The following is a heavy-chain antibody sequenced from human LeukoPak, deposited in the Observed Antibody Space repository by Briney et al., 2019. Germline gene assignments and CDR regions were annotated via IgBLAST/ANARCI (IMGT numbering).Heavy chain of an antibody. V-gene: IGHV1-69*02. D-gene: IGHD2-2*01. CDR1: GGTFSSYT. Sequence: SVKVSCKASGGTFSSYTISWVRQAPGQGLEWMGRIIPILGIANYAQKFQGRVTITADKPTSTAYMELSSLRSEDTAVYYCARAAPCSSTSCPFDYWGQGTLVTVSS. CDR2: IIPILGIA. CDR3: ARAAPCSSTSCPFDY. J-gene: IGHJ4*02.